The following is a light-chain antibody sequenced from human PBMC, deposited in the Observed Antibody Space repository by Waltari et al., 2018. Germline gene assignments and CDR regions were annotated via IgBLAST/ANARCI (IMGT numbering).Light chain of an antibody. V-gene: IGKV3-11*01. Sequence: EIVLTQSPATLSLSPGERATLSRRASQSVSSYLAWYQQRPGQAPRLLIYDASNRATGIPARFSGSGSGTDFSLTISSLEPEDFAVYYCQQRNIWPPMYTFGQGTKLE. CDR1: QSVSSY. CDR2: DAS. J-gene: IGKJ2*01. CDR3: QQRNIWPPMYT.